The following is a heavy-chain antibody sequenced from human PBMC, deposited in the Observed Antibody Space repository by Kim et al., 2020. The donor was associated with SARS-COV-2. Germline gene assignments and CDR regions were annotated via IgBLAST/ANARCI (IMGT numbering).Heavy chain of an antibody. Sequence: YNPSLKSRVTISVATSKNQFVRKLSSVTAADTAVYYCARGLVFLEWLFDYWGQGTLVTVSS. D-gene: IGHD3-3*01. J-gene: IGHJ4*02. V-gene: IGHV4-31*02. CDR3: ARGLVFLEWLFDY.